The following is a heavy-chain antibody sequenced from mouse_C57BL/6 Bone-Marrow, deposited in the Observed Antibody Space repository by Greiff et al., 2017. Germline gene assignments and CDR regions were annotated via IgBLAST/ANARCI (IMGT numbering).Heavy chain of an antibody. CDR2: ISSGSSTI. D-gene: IGHD1-1*01. CDR3: ARRYYYGSRQEYFDY. CDR1: GFTFSDYG. J-gene: IGHJ2*01. V-gene: IGHV5-17*01. Sequence: EVKLMESGGGLVKPGGSLKLSCAASGFTFSDYGMHWVRQAPEKGLEWVAYISSGSSTIYYADTVKGRFTISRDNAKNTLFLQMTSLRSEDTAMYYCARRYYYGSRQEYFDYWGQGTTLTVSS.